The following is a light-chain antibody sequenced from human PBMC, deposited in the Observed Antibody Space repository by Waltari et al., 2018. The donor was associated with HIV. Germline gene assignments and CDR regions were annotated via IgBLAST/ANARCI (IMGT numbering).Light chain of an antibody. CDR2: SAS. CDR1: QSVNYN. CDR3: QRYGRSRT. V-gene: IGKV3-20*01. J-gene: IGKJ1*01. Sequence: IVMTQSPPTLSVSPGERVTLSCRASQSVNYNLAWYQQKPGQSPRLLIYSASTRANGIPDRFSGSGSGTDFSLTISRLEPEDFAVYYCQRYGRSRTFGQGTKVEIK.